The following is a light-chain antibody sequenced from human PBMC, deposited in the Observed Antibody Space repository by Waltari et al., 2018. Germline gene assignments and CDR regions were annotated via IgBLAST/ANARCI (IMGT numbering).Light chain of an antibody. CDR2: KDT. V-gene: IGLV3-25*03. J-gene: IGLJ2*01. CDR1: ALPRQY. Sequence: SYELTQPPSASVSPGQTANITCPGEALPRQYVYWYQQKSGQAPLLVIFKDTERPSGIPERFSGSTSGTTVTLTISGVQAEDEAEYFCQSADDSGTYVVFGGGTRLTIL. CDR3: QSADDSGTYVV.